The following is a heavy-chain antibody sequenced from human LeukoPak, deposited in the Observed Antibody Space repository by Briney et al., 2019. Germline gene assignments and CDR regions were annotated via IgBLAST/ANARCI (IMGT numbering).Heavy chain of an antibody. CDR2: VNLQGST. J-gene: IGHJ4*02. CDR1: GGSISNTNW. V-gene: IGHV4-4*02. Sequence: SETLSLTCGVSGGSISNTNWWTWVRRPPGKGLEWFGVVNLQGSTNYNPSLKSRVAISVDKSENHISLKLTSVTAADTAVYYCAREGGPYRPLDYWGQGTLVTVAS. CDR3: AREGGPYRPLDY.